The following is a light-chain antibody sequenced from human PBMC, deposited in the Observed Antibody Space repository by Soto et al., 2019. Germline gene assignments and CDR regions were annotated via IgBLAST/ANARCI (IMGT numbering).Light chain of an antibody. Sequence: QSALTQAASLSGSPGQSIAISCTGTSSDVGGYNYVSWYQQHPGKAPKLMLYDVTNRPSGVSDRFSGSKSGNTASLTISGLQAEDEADYYCTSYTTSSTYVFGTGTKVTVL. CDR1: SSDVGGYNY. CDR2: DVT. V-gene: IGLV2-14*01. CDR3: TSYTTSSTYV. J-gene: IGLJ1*01.